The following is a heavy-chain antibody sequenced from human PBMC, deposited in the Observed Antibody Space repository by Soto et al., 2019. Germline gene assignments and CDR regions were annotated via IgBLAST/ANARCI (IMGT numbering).Heavy chain of an antibody. Sequence: EVQLVESGGGLVQPGGSLRLSCSASGFTFSNYALHWVRQAPGKGLEYVSSIGTNGGSTFYADSVKGRFTISRDNSKNTLYLQMRSLRAEDTAEYYCVKPPAYYIDSNAYYPVWGQGTLVTVSS. CDR2: IGTNGGST. CDR1: GFTFSNYA. V-gene: IGHV3-64D*06. CDR3: VKPPAYYIDSNAYYPV. J-gene: IGHJ4*02. D-gene: IGHD1-26*01.